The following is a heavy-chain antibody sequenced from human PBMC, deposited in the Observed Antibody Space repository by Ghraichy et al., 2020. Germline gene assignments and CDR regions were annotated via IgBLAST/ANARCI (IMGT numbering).Heavy chain of an antibody. CDR3: ARRGMIFGVVTGTENWYFDL. CDR1: GYTFTSYG. CDR2: ISVYNDNT. J-gene: IGHJ2*01. V-gene: IGHV1-18*01. Sequence: ASVKVSCKASGYTFTSYGISWVRQAPGQGLEWMGWISVYNDNTNYAQKVKGRVTMTTDTSTNTAYMELRSLRSDDTAVYYCARRGMIFGVVTGTENWYFDLWGRGTLVTVSS. D-gene: IGHD3-3*01.